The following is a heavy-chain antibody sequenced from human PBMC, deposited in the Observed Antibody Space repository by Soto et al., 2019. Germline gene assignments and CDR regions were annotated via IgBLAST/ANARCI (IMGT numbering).Heavy chain of an antibody. CDR3: ARGKNYDFWSGYSQNHYYYYGMDV. J-gene: IGHJ6*02. V-gene: IGHV1-69*13. Sequence: SVKVSCKASGGIFSSYAISWVRQAPGQGLEWMGGIIPIFGTANYAQKFQGRVTITADESTSTAYMELSSLRSEDTAVYYCARGKNYDFWSGYSQNHYYYYGMDVWGQGTTVTVSS. CDR1: GGIFSSYA. D-gene: IGHD3-3*01. CDR2: IIPIFGTA.